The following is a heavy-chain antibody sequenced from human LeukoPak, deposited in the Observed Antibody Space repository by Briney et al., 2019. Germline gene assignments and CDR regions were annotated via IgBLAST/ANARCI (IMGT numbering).Heavy chain of an antibody. V-gene: IGHV5-51*01. Sequence: GESLKISCQGFGYSFTNYWIGWVRQMPGKGLEWMGVIYPGDSRTRYNPSFQGQVTISADKSISTAYLQWSSLKASDTAVYYRACRDFSSTWSGPWGQGTLVTVSS. J-gene: IGHJ5*02. CDR3: ACRDFSSTWSGP. D-gene: IGHD6-13*01. CDR2: IYPGDSRT. CDR1: GYSFTNYW.